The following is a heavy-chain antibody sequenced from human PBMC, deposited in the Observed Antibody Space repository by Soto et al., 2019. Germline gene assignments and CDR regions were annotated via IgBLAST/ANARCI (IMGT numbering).Heavy chain of an antibody. Sequence: EVQLLESGGGLVQPGGSLRLSCAASGFTFSSYAMSWVRQAPGKGLEWVSAISGSGGSTYYADSVKGRFTISRDNSKNTLYLQMNSLRAEDTAVYYCAKDTGHHSSGWYFDYWGQGTLVTVAS. CDR3: AKDTGHHSSGWYFDY. J-gene: IGHJ4*02. V-gene: IGHV3-23*01. D-gene: IGHD6-19*01. CDR2: ISGSGGST. CDR1: GFTFSSYA.